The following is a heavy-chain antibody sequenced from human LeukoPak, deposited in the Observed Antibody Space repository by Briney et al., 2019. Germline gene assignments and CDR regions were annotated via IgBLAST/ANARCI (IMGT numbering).Heavy chain of an antibody. D-gene: IGHD3-22*01. Sequence: GGSLRLSCVASGFTFSSYSMNWVRQAPGKGLEWVSYISYGSSIIHYTDSAKGRFTISRDNAKNSPYLQMNSLRDEDTAVYYCARTYHSDNHDQIFESWGQGTLVTVSS. CDR1: GFTFSSYS. J-gene: IGHJ5*01. CDR3: ARTYHSDNHDQIFES. CDR2: ISYGSSII. V-gene: IGHV3-48*02.